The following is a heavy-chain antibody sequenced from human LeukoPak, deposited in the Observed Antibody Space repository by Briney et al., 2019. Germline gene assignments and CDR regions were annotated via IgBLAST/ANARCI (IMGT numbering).Heavy chain of an antibody. Sequence: ASVKVSCKVSGYTLTELSMHWVRQAPGKGLEWMGGFDPEDGETIYAQKFQGRVTMTEDTSTDTAYMELSSLRSEDTAVYYCATTFGYSSGWTGWFDPWGQGTLSPSPQ. V-gene: IGHV1-24*01. CDR3: ATTFGYSSGWTGWFDP. D-gene: IGHD6-19*01. CDR1: GYTLTELS. CDR2: FDPEDGET. J-gene: IGHJ5*02.